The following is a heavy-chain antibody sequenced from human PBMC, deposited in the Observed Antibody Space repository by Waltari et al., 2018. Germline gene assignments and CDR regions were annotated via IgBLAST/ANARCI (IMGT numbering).Heavy chain of an antibody. J-gene: IGHJ4*02. Sequence: QVQLQQWGAGLLKPSETLSLTCAVYGGSFSGSSWLWIRQPPGKGLEWIGEINHSGSTNYNPSLKSRVTISVDTSKNQFSLKLSSVTAADTAVYYCARVLPETKAFDYWGQGTLVTVSS. V-gene: IGHV4-34*01. CDR1: GGSFSGSS. CDR2: INHSGST. CDR3: ARVLPETKAFDY. D-gene: IGHD3-3*01.